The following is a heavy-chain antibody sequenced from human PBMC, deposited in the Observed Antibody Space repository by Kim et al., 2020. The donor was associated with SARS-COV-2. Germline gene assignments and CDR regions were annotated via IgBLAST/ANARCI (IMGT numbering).Heavy chain of an antibody. CDR2: IYYSGST. J-gene: IGHJ5*02. CDR1: GGSVSSGSYY. V-gene: IGHV4-61*01. CDR3: ARRGVGYCSGGSCYQGSSWFDP. D-gene: IGHD2-15*01. Sequence: SETLSLTCIVSGGSVSSGSYYWSWIRQPPGKGLEWIGYIYYSGSTNYNPSLKSRVTISVDTSKNQFSLKLSSVTAADTVVYYCARRGVGYCSGGSCYQGSSWFDPWGQGTLLTVSS.